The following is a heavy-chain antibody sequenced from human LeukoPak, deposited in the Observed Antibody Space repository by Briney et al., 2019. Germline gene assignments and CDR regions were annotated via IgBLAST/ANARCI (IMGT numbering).Heavy chain of an antibody. V-gene: IGHV4-4*07. CDR2: IYTSGST. D-gene: IGHD3-3*01. Sequence: SETLSLTCTVSGGSISSYYWSWIRQPAGKGLEWIGRIYTSGSTNYNPSLKSRVTISVDKSKNQFSLKLSSVTAADTAVYYCARRGFWSGYYYGYWGQGTLVTVSS. CDR3: ARRGFWSGYYYGY. J-gene: IGHJ4*02. CDR1: GGSISSYY.